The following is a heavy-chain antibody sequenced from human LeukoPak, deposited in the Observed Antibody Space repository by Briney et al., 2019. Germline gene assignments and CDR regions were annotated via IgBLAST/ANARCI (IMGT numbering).Heavy chain of an antibody. CDR2: MNPNSGNT. CDR1: GYTFTSYD. V-gene: IGHV1-8*01. Sequence: ASVKVSCKASGYTFTSYDINWVRQATGQGLEWMGWMNPNSGNTGYAQKFQGRVTMTRNTSISTAYMELSSLRSEDTAVYYCARMYYFDSGSDNWFDPWGQGTLVTVSS. CDR3: ARMYYFDSGSDNWFDP. D-gene: IGHD3-10*01. J-gene: IGHJ5*02.